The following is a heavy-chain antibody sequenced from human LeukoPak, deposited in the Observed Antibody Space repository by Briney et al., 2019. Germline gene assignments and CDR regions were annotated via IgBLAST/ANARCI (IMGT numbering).Heavy chain of an antibody. CDR1: GYTFTSYD. CDR2: MSPNSGNT. J-gene: IGHJ4*02. D-gene: IGHD3-16*02. V-gene: IGHV1-8*01. CDR3: ARETLKEGLRLGELSFDY. Sequence: ASVKVSCKASGYTFTSYDINWVRQATGQGLGWMGWMSPNSGNTGYAQKFQGRVTMTRNTSISTAYVELSSLRSEDTAVYYCARETLKEGLRLGELSFDYWGQGTLVTVSS.